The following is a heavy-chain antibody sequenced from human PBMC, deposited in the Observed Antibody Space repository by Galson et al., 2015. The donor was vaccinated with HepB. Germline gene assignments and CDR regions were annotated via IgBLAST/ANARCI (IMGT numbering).Heavy chain of an antibody. V-gene: IGHV4-31*03. CDR3: ARDRLSAISPGAFDI. J-gene: IGHJ3*02. CDR1: GGSISSGGYY. D-gene: IGHD6-19*01. Sequence: TLSLTCTVSGGSISSGGYYWSWIRQHPGKGLEWIGYIYYSGSTYYNPSLKSRVTISVDTSKNQFSLKLSSVTAADTAVYYCARDRLSAISPGAFDIWGQGTMVTVSS. CDR2: IYYSGST.